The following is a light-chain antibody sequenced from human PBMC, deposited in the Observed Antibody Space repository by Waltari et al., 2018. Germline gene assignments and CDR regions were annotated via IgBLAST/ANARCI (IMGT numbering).Light chain of an antibody. CDR3: QQYYSNPLT. CDR2: WGS. CDR1: SVFYSSTKKNH. V-gene: IGKV4-1*01. J-gene: IGKJ4*01. Sequence: SVFYSSTKKNHFAWYQQKPGQPPKLLIYWGSTREIGVPDRFTGSGFGTDFTLTISSLQAEDVAVYYCQQYYSNPLTFGGGTTVEIK.